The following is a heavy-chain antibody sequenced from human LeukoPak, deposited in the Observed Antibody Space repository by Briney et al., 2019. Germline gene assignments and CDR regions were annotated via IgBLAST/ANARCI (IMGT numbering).Heavy chain of an antibody. CDR1: GFTFSNYW. Sequence: PGGSLRLSCAASGFTFSNYWMHWVRQAPGKGLVWVSRIKGDGSHTIYADSVKGRFTISRDNAKNSLYLQMNSLRDEDTAVYYCARDPYLGNSSGFLYYYGMDVWGQGTTVTVSS. CDR2: IKGDGSHT. J-gene: IGHJ6*02. D-gene: IGHD3-22*01. CDR3: ARDPYLGNSSGFLYYYGMDV. V-gene: IGHV3-74*01.